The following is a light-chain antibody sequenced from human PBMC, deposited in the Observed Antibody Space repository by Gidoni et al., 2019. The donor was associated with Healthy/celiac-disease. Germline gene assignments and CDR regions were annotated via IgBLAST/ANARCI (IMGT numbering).Light chain of an antibody. Sequence: EIVLTQSPATLSLSPGERATLSCRASPSVSSYLAWYQQKPGQAPRLLIYDASNRATGIPARFSGSGSGTYFTLTISSLEPEDFAVYYCQQRSNWPPLTFGGGTKVEIK. J-gene: IGKJ4*01. CDR3: QQRSNWPPLT. CDR2: DAS. CDR1: PSVSSY. V-gene: IGKV3-11*01.